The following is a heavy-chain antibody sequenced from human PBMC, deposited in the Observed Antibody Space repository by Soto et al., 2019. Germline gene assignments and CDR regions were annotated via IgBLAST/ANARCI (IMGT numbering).Heavy chain of an antibody. CDR3: AKDLYYYDSSGYYDAFDI. J-gene: IGHJ3*02. V-gene: IGHV3-30*18. Sequence: GVSLRLSYAASGCTFSSYGMHWVRQAPGKGLEWVAVISYDGSNKYYADSVKGRFTISRDNAKNTLYLQMNSLRAEDTAVYYCAKDLYYYDSSGYYDAFDIWGQGTMVTVSS. CDR1: GCTFSSYG. D-gene: IGHD3-22*01. CDR2: ISYDGSNK.